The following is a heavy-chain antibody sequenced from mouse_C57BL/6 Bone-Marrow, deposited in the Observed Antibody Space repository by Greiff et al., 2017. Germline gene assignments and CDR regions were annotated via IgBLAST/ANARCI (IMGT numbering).Heavy chain of an antibody. V-gene: IGHV5-4*01. Sequence: EVQRVESGGGLVKPGGSLKLSCAASGFTFSSYAMSWVRQTPEKRLEWVATISDGGSYTYYPDNVKGRFTISRANAKNNLYLQMSHLKSEDTAMYYCARGRYIWYFDVGGTGTTVTVS. CDR3: ARGRYIWYFDV. CDR2: ISDGGSYT. D-gene: IGHD2-14*01. CDR1: GFTFSSYA. J-gene: IGHJ1*03.